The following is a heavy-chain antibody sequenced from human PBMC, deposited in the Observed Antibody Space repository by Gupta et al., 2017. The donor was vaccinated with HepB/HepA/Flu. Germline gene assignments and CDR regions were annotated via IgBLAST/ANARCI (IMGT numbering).Heavy chain of an antibody. CDR1: GFTFSSYA. V-gene: IGHV3-23*01. J-gene: IGHJ4*02. D-gene: IGHD2-15*01. CDR2: ISDSGGTT. Sequence: EVQLLESGGGLVQPGGSLRLSCAASGFTFSSYAMSWVRQAPGKGLEWVSIISDSGGTTYDADSVKGRFTISRDNFRNTLYLQMNSLRAEDTAVYYCARKNSGCCYPFDYWGQGTLVTVSS. CDR3: ARKNSGCCYPFDY.